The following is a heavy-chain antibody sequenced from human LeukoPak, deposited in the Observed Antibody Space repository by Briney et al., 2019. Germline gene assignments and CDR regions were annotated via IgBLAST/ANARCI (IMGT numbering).Heavy chain of an antibody. V-gene: IGHV1-69*05. CDR1: GGTFSNYA. D-gene: IGHD3-3*01. CDR3: AMSGARGGVVIIRFDY. CDR2: IIPIFGTA. J-gene: IGHJ4*02. Sequence: ASVKVSCKASGGTFSNYAISWVRQAPGQGLEWMGGIIPIFGTANYAQKFQGRVTITTDESTSTAYMELSSLRSEDTAVYYCAMSGARGGVVIIRFDYWGQGTLVTVSS.